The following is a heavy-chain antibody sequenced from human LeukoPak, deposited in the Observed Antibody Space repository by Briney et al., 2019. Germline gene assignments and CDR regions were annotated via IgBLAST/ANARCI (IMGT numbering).Heavy chain of an antibody. J-gene: IGHJ4*02. CDR1: GFTFSSYG. D-gene: IGHD4-17*01. CDR3: TSRDYGVARTYHFES. Sequence: GRSLRLSCAASGFTFSSYGMHWVRQAPGKGLEWVAVIWYDGSNKYYADSVKGRFTISRDNSKNTLYLQMNSLRAEDTAVYYCTSRDYGVARTYHFESWGQGTLVTVSS. CDR2: IWYDGSNK. V-gene: IGHV3-33*01.